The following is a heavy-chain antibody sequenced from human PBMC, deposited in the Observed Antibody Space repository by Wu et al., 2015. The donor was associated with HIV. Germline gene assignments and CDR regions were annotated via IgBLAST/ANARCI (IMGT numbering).Heavy chain of an antibody. Sequence: QVQLVQSGTEVKKPGSSVKISCKASGGTLNNYAISWVRQAPGQGLEWMGGIIPFIGIPNYAQKFKGRVTINTDESTSTAYVDLRSLRSEDTAVYYCAREMFGFEKGVLGLLDIWGQGTMVTVSS. CDR3: AREMFGFEKGVLGLLDI. CDR2: IIPFIGIP. J-gene: IGHJ3*02. CDR1: GGTLNNYA. D-gene: IGHD3-10*02. V-gene: IGHV1-69*01.